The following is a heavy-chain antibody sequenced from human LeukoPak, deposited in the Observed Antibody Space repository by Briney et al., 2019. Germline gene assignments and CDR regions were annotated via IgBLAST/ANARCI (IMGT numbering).Heavy chain of an antibody. J-gene: IGHJ4*02. Sequence: PSETLSLTCTVSGGSVSSGSYYWSWIRQPPGKGLEWIGYIYYSGSTNYNPSLKSRVTISVDTSKNQFSLKLSSVTAADTAVYYCARAGYDFWSGWDYFDYWGQGTLVTVSS. CDR2: IYYSGST. D-gene: IGHD3-3*01. CDR1: GGSVSSGSYY. V-gene: IGHV4-61*01. CDR3: ARAGYDFWSGWDYFDY.